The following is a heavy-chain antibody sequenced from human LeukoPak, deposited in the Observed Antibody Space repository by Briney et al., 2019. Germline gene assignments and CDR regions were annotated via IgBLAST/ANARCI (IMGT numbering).Heavy chain of an antibody. V-gene: IGHV3-30*18. Sequence: PGGSLRLSCAASGFTFSSYGMHWVRQAPGKGLEWVAVISYDGSNKYYADSVKGRFTISRYNSKNTLYLQMNSLRREDMDVYYCANKGGLEMATISKDPYRYWGQGNLVTVSS. CDR2: ISYDGSNK. CDR3: ANKGGLEMATISKDPYRY. D-gene: IGHD5-24*01. CDR1: GFTFSSYG. J-gene: IGHJ4*02.